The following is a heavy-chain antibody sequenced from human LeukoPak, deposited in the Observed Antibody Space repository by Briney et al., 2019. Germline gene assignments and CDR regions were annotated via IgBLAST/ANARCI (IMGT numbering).Heavy chain of an antibody. V-gene: IGHV4-34*01. J-gene: IGHJ5*02. CDR1: GGSFSGYY. CDR2: INHSGST. D-gene: IGHD6-19*01. CDR3: ARDSSGSEMGWFDP. Sequence: SETLSLTCAVYGGSFSGYYWSWIRQPPGKGLEWIGEINHSGSTNYNPSLKSRVTISVDTSKNRFSLKLSSVTAADTAVYYCARDSSGSEMGWFDPWGQGTLVTVSS.